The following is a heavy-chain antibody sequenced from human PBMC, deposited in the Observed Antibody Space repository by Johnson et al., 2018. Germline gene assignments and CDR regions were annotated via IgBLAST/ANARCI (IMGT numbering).Heavy chain of an antibody. CDR1: GGSISSFY. D-gene: IGHD3-22*01. Sequence: QVQLQESGPGLVKPSETLSLTCTVSGGSISSFYWTWIRQPPGKGLDWIGYIHYRGSTNYNPSLKSRVTMSVDTSKNQFSLKLSSVTAADPAVYYCAVGYYDSSGYYAFNIWGQGAMVTVSS. J-gene: IGHJ3*02. V-gene: IGHV4-59*01. CDR3: AVGYYDSSGYYAFNI. CDR2: IHYRGST.